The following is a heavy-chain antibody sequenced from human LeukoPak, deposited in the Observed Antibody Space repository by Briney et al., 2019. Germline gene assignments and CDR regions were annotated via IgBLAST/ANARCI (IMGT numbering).Heavy chain of an antibody. J-gene: IGHJ6*02. Sequence: PGGSLRLSCAASGFTFSRYGMHWVRQAPGKGLEWVAVISYDGSNKYYADSVKGRFTISRDNSKNTLYLQMNSLRAEDTAVYYCAKDSYGMDVWGQGTTVTVSS. CDR1: GFTFSRYG. CDR2: ISYDGSNK. V-gene: IGHV3-30*18. CDR3: AKDSYGMDV.